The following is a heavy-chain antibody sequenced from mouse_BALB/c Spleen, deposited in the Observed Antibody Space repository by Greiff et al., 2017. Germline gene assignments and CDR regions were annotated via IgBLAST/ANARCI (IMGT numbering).Heavy chain of an antibody. CDR3: ARRKVYAMDY. Sequence: QVQLQQSGAELVRPGTSVKVSCKASGYAFTNYLIEWVKQRPGQGLEWIGVINPGSGGTNYNEKFKGKATLTADKSSRTAYMQLSSLTSDDSAVYFCARRKVYAMDYWGQGTSVTVSS. J-gene: IGHJ4*01. CDR1: GYAFTNYL. V-gene: IGHV1-54*01. CDR2: INPGSGGT.